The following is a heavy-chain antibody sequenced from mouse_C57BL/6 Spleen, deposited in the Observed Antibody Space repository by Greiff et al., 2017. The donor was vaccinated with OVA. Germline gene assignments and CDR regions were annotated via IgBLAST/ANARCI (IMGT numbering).Heavy chain of an antibody. V-gene: IGHV3-6*01. J-gene: IGHJ1*03. CDR3: ARDQGRVYDYDGYFDV. D-gene: IGHD2-4*01. CDR1: GYSITSGYY. CDR2: ISYDGSN. Sequence: EVKLQESGPGLVKPSQSLSLTCSVTGYSITSGYYWNWIRQFPGNKLEWMGYISYDGSNNYNPSLKNRNSITRDTSKNQFFLKLNSVTTEDTATYYCARDQGRVYDYDGYFDVWGTGTTVTVSS.